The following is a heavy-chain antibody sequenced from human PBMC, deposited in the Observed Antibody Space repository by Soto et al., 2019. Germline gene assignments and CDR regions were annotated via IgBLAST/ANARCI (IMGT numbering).Heavy chain of an antibody. CDR1: GYTFTSYG. J-gene: IGHJ6*02. CDR2: ISAYNGNT. V-gene: IGHV1-18*01. Sequence: ASVKVSCKASGYTFTSYGISWVRQAPGQGLEWMGWISAYNGNTNYAQKLQGRVYMTTDTSTKTAYMELRSLRSDDTAMYYCARGGYYDSSGSRNYYYYGMNVWGQGTTVTVS. D-gene: IGHD3-22*01. CDR3: ARGGYYDSSGSRNYYYYGMNV.